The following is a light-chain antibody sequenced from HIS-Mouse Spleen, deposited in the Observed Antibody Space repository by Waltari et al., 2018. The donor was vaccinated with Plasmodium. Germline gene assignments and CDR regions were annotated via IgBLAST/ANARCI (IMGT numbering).Light chain of an antibody. Sequence: EIVMTQSPATLSVSPGERATLSCRASQSVSSNLAWYQQKPGQAPRLLIYGASTRAIGTPARVSGSGSGTEFTLTISSMQSEDFAVYDCQQYNNWPPTWTFGQGTKVEIK. V-gene: IGKV3-15*01. CDR3: QQYNNWPPTWT. CDR2: GAS. J-gene: IGKJ1*01. CDR1: QSVSSN.